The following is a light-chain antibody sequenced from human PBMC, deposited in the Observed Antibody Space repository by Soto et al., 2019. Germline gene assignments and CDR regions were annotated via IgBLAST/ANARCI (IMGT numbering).Light chain of an antibody. J-gene: IGKJ5*01. Sequence: IQITHSPSSLSASVLYRVTIACRESQDISNYLHWYQQKPGKAPKLLIYDASNLETGVPSRFSGSGSGTDFTFTISSLQPEDIATYYCQQYDNFPRAINFGQGTRLEIK. V-gene: IGKV1-33*01. CDR2: DAS. CDR3: QQYDNFPRAIN. CDR1: QDISNY.